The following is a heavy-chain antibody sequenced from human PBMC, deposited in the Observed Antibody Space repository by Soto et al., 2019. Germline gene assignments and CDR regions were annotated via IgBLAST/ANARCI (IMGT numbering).Heavy chain of an antibody. Sequence: QVQLVQSGAEVKKPGASVKVSCKASGYTFTSYGISWVRQAPGQGLEWMGWISAYNGNTNYAQKLQGRVTMTTDTSTSTGYMELRSLRSDDTAVYYCARDWPYGSGSYDGLAWFDPWGQGTLVTVSS. CDR3: ARDWPYGSGSYDGLAWFDP. CDR2: ISAYNGNT. V-gene: IGHV1-18*01. J-gene: IGHJ5*02. CDR1: GYTFTSYG. D-gene: IGHD3-10*01.